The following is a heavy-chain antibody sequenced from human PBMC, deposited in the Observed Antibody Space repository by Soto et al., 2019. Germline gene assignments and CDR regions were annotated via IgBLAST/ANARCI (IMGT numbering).Heavy chain of an antibody. CDR3: ARLAGTGNYSYYATDV. Sequence: PGESLKISCKGSGYSFTSYWIGWVRQMPGKGLEWMGIIYPGDSDTRYSPSFQGQVTISADKSISTAYLQWSSLKASDTAMYYCARLAGTGNYSYYATDVWGQGPTVTVSS. CDR2: IYPGDSDT. V-gene: IGHV5-51*01. CDR1: GYSFTSYW. D-gene: IGHD6-19*01. J-gene: IGHJ6*02.